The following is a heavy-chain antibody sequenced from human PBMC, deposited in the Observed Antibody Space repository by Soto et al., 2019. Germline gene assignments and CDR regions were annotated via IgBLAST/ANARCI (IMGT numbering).Heavy chain of an antibody. D-gene: IGHD1-7*01. CDR2: ISAYNGNT. Sequence: GASVKVSCKASGYTFTSYGMSWVRQAPGQGLEWMGWISAYNGNTNYAQKLQGRVTMTTDTSTSTAYMELRSLRSDDTAVYYCAREGGGTTPSGWFDPWGQGTLVTVSS. V-gene: IGHV1-18*01. CDR3: AREGGGTTPSGWFDP. CDR1: GYTFTSYG. J-gene: IGHJ5*02.